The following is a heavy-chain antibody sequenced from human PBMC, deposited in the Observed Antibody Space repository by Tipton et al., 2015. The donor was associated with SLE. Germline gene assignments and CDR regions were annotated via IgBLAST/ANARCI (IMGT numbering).Heavy chain of an antibody. CDR1: GFTFSSYA. Sequence: SLRLSCAASGFTFSSYAMHWVRQAPGKGLEWVAVISYDGSNKYYADSVKGRFTISRDNSKNTLYLQMNSLRAEDTAVYYCARDRTGATRGHFDYWGQGTLVTVSS. CDR2: ISYDGSNK. J-gene: IGHJ4*02. D-gene: IGHD1-26*01. V-gene: IGHV3-30*04. CDR3: ARDRTGATRGHFDY.